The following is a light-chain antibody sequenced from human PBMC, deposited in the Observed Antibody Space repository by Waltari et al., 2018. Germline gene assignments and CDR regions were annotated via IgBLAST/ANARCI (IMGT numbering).Light chain of an antibody. CDR3: QSYGISLSGSI. V-gene: IGLV1-40*01. Sequence: QSVLTQPPSVSGAPGQRVTISCTGSSSNIGADYEVHWYQQLPGTAPKVLIYGNSNRPSGGPERFSGSKSGTSAALAITGLQAEDEAAYYCQSYGISLSGSIFGTGTKVTVL. J-gene: IGLJ1*01. CDR2: GNS. CDR1: SSNIGADYE.